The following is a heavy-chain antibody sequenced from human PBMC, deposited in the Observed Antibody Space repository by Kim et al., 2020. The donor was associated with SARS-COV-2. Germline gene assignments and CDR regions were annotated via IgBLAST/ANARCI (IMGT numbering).Heavy chain of an antibody. CDR2: ISAYNGNT. CDR3: ARDAVLDAAASIDY. V-gene: IGHV1-18*04. Sequence: ASVKVSCKASGYTFTSYGISWVRQAPGQGLEWMGWISAYNGNTNYAQKLQGRVTMTTDTSTSIAYMELRSLRSDDTAVYYCARDAVLDAAASIDYWGQGTLVTVSS. CDR1: GYTFTSYG. D-gene: IGHD6-13*01. J-gene: IGHJ4*02.